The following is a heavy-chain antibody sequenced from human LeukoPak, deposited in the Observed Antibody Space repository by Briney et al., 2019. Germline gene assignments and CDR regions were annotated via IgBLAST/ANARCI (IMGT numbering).Heavy chain of an antibody. Sequence: SETLSLPCTVSGGSIGSSSSYWGWIRQPPGKGLEWIGTIYYSGSTYFNPSLKSRVTISVDTSKNQFSLKLSSVTAADTAVYYCASTNRRDGYKSFDYWGQGTLVTVSS. CDR2: IYYSGST. J-gene: IGHJ4*02. V-gene: IGHV4-39*01. CDR1: GGSIGSSSSY. D-gene: IGHD5-24*01. CDR3: ASTNRRDGYKSFDY.